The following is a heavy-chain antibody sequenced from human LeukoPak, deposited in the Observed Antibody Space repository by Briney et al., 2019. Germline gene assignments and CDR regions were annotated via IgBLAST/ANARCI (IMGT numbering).Heavy chain of an antibody. CDR1: GGSFSGSYY. J-gene: IGHJ3*02. CDR3: ARSDGYGLVGI. Sequence: SETLSLTCTVSGGSFSGSYYWAWIRQPPGKTLEWIGSIYSSGSTYYNPSLKSRVIIIIDTPKNHFSLTLSSVTAADTAVYYCARSDGYGLVGIWGQGTMVTVSS. CDR2: IYSSGST. V-gene: IGHV4-39*07. D-gene: IGHD3-10*01.